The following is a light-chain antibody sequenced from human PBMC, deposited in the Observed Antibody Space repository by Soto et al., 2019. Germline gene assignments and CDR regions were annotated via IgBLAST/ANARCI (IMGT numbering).Light chain of an antibody. CDR2: DVS. CDR1: QSISSW. CDR3: QQYNGYYRT. Sequence: DIQMTQSPSTLSASVGDRVTITCRASQSISSWLAWYQQKPGKAPKLLISDVSSLERGVPSRFSGSGSGTEFTLTISSMQPDDFETFYCQQYNGYYRTFGQGTKVDIK. J-gene: IGKJ1*01. V-gene: IGKV1-5*01.